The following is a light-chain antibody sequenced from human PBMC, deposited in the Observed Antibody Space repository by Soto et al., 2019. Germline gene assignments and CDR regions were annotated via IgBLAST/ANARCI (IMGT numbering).Light chain of an antibody. V-gene: IGKV1-13*02. CDR1: QGISSA. CDR2: DAS. Sequence: AIQLTQSPSSLSASVRDRVTITCRASQGISSALAWYQQKPGKAPKLLIYDASSLESGVPSRFSGSGSGTDFTLTISSLQPEDFATYYCQQFNSYPPLLTFGGGTKVEIK. J-gene: IGKJ4*01. CDR3: QQFNSYPPLLT.